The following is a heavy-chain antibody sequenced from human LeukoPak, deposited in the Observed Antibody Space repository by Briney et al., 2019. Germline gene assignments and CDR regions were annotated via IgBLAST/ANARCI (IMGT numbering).Heavy chain of an antibody. CDR3: ARDSPMVRGVTYYYYGMDV. CDR1: GYTFTSYG. CDR2: MNPNSGNT. V-gene: IGHV1-8*02. Sequence: ASVKVSCKASGYTFTSYGINWVRQATGQGLEWMGWMNPNSGNTGYAQKFQGRVTMTRNTSISTAYMELSSLRSEDTAVYYCARDSPMVRGVTYYYYGMDVWGQGTTVTVSS. J-gene: IGHJ6*02. D-gene: IGHD3-10*01.